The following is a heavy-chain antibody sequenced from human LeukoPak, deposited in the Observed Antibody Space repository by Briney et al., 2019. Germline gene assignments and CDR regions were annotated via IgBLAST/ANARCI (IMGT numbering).Heavy chain of an antibody. V-gene: IGHV1-2*02. J-gene: IGHJ4*02. D-gene: IGHD6-19*01. Sequence: GASVKVSCKATGYTFTGYYIHWVRQAPGQGLEWMGWIDPNSGGTDYAQKFRGRVTMTRDMSISTAYMELSRLRSDDTAVYYCARDKSGSSGWYSYFDYWGQGTLVTVSS. CDR1: GYTFTGYY. CDR3: ARDKSGSSGWYSYFDY. CDR2: IDPNSGGT.